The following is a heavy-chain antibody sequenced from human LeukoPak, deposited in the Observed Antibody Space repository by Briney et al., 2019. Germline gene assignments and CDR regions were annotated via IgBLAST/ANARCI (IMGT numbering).Heavy chain of an antibody. V-gene: IGHV1-2*02. CDR3: ARDHYDSSGYFDS. J-gene: IGHJ4*02. CDR1: GYTFTAYY. CDR2: INPNSGGT. Sequence: GASVKVSCKASGYTFTAYYIHWVRQAPGQGLEWMGWINPNSGGTNYAQTFQGRVTMTRGTSISTAYMELRLRSDDTAVCYCARDHYDSSGYFDSWGQGTLVTVSS. D-gene: IGHD3-22*01.